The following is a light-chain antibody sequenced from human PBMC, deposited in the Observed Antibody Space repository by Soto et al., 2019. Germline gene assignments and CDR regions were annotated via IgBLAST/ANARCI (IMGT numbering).Light chain of an antibody. CDR1: QDIRNS. CDR2: AAS. Sequence: DIQMTQSPSSLSASVGDRGTITCRASQDIRNSLAWYQQRPGKVPTLLIFAASTLLSGVPSRFSGSGSGTDFTLTINNLQPEDVATYYCQRCNSAPFTFGPGTTVEI. V-gene: IGKV1-27*01. J-gene: IGKJ3*01. CDR3: QRCNSAPFT.